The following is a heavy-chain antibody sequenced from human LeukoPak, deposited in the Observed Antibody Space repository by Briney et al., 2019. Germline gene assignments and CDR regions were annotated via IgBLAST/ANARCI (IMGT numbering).Heavy chain of an antibody. Sequence: PSETLSLTCTVSGGSISSYYWSWIRQPPGKGLEWIGYIYYSGSTNYNPSLKSRVTISVDTSKNQFSLKLSSVTAADTAVYYCARRTSMSDLLTGYLINWFDPWGQGTLVTVSS. CDR3: ARRTSMSDLLTGYLINWFDP. J-gene: IGHJ5*02. CDR2: IYYSGST. D-gene: IGHD3-9*01. V-gene: IGHV4-59*08. CDR1: GGSISSYY.